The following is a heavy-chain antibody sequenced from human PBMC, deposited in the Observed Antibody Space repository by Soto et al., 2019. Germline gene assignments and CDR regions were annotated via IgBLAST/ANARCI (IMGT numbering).Heavy chain of an antibody. CDR3: ARRVTMVPDAFDI. Sequence: SETLSLTCTVSGGSISSSSYYWGWIRQPPGKGLEWIGSIYYSGSTYYNPSLKSRVTISVDTSKNQFSLKLSSVTAADTAVYYCARRVTMVPDAFDIWGQGTMVTVSS. CDR1: GGSISSSSYY. V-gene: IGHV4-39*01. J-gene: IGHJ3*02. D-gene: IGHD3-10*01. CDR2: IYYSGST.